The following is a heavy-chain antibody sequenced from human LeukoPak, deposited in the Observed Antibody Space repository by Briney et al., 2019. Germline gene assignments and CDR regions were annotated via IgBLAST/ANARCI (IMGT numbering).Heavy chain of an antibody. CDR2: VNRDGSET. CDR3: ARNNGMDV. V-gene: IGHV3-7*03. J-gene: IGHJ6*02. CDR1: GFPLSSLW. Sequence: GGPLRLPCSASGFPLSSLWMTGVRQVRGGGPEWVANVNRDGSETYYLDSVKGRFTISKDNAKNSLYLQMNSLRAEDTALYHCARNNGMDVWGQGTTVIVSS.